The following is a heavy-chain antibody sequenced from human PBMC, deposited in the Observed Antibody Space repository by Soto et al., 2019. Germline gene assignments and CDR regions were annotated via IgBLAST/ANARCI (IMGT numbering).Heavy chain of an antibody. CDR2: ISSSSSYI. V-gene: IGHV3-21*01. Sequence: GSLRLSCAASGFTFSSNWMHWVRQAPGKRLEWVSSISSSSSYIYYADSMKGRFTISRDNAKNSLYLQMNSLRAEDTAVYYCAKYMGGIAPYYFDDWGQGTLVPISS. J-gene: IGHJ4*02. CDR1: GFTFSSNW. CDR3: AKYMGGIAPYYFDD. D-gene: IGHD2-15*01.